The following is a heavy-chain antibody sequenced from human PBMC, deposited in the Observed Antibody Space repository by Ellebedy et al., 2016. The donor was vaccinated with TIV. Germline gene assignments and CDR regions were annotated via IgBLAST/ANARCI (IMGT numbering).Heavy chain of an antibody. J-gene: IGHJ4*02. CDR1: GFSFSRYA. Sequence: GESLKISCTTSGFSFSRYAMNLVRQAPGKGLEWVSVIYSGGDTIYADSVKGRFTTSRDSSKNTLFLQMISLRPEDKAVYYCARDQMAAVGGFDSWGQGTMVTVSS. CDR3: ARDQMAAVGGFDS. D-gene: IGHD6-19*01. CDR2: IYSGGDT. V-gene: IGHV3-53*01.